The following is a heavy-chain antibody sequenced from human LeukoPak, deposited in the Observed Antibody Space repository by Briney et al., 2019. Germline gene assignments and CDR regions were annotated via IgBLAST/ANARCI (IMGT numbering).Heavy chain of an antibody. CDR2: ISSGSSYT. D-gene: IGHD3-10*01. CDR1: GFTFSTYS. CDR3: ARDHYGSGSYPNY. Sequence: GGSLRLSCAASGFTFSTYSMSWVRQAPGKGLEWVSYISSGSSYTYYADSVKGRFTTSRDNAKNSLYLQMNSLRAEDTAVYYCARDHYGSGSYPNYWGQGTLVAVSS. J-gene: IGHJ4*02. V-gene: IGHV3-21*01.